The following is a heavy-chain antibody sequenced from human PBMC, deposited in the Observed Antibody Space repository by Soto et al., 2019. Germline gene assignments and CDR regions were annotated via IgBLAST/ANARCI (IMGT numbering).Heavy chain of an antibody. V-gene: IGHV1-8*01. CDR3: ARRGYSSSWYYYYYYGMDV. Sequence: QVQLVQSGAEVKKPGASVKVSCKASGYTFTSYDINWVRQATGQGLEWMGWMNPNSGNTGYAQKFQGSVTMTRNTXISTAYMELSSLRSEDTAVYYCARRGYSSSWYYYYYYGMDVWGQGTTVTVSS. CDR1: GYTFTSYD. D-gene: IGHD6-13*01. CDR2: MNPNSGNT. J-gene: IGHJ6*02.